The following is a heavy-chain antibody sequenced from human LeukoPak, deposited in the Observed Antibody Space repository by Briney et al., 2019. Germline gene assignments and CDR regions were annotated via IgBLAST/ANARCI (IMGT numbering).Heavy chain of an antibody. CDR2: ISSSGSTI. CDR3: CRDGGAEYDDYYFDH. Sequence: GGSLRLSCAASGFTFSDYYMSWIRQAPGKGLEWVSYISSSGSTIYYADSVKGRFTIPRDNAKNSLYLQMNSLRAEDTAVYYCCRDGGAEYDDYYFDHWGQEPWSPSPQ. J-gene: IGHJ4*01. V-gene: IGHV3-11*01. D-gene: IGHD1-1*01. CDR1: GFTFSDYY.